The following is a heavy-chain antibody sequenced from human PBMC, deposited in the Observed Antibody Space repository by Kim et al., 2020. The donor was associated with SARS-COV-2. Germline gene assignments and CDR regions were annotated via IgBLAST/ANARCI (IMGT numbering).Heavy chain of an antibody. V-gene: IGHV3-23*01. D-gene: IGHD3-16*01. Sequence: STYYADSVKGRFTISRDNSKNTLYRQMNSLRAEDTAVYYCAKWGGYFDYWGQGTLVTVSS. CDR2: ST. J-gene: IGHJ4*02. CDR3: AKWGGYFDY.